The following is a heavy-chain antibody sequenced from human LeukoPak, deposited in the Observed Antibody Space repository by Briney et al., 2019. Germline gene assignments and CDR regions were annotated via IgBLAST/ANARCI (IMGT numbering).Heavy chain of an antibody. CDR2: INPSGGST. Sequence: EASVKVSCKASGYTFTSYYMHWVRQAPGQGLEWMGIINPSGGSTSYAQKFQGRVTMTRDTSTSTVYMELSSLRSGDTAVYYCARNRAVAPGRSYYFDYWGQGTLVTVSS. V-gene: IGHV1-46*01. CDR1: GYTFTSYY. CDR3: ARNRAVAPGRSYYFDY. J-gene: IGHJ4*02. D-gene: IGHD6-19*01.